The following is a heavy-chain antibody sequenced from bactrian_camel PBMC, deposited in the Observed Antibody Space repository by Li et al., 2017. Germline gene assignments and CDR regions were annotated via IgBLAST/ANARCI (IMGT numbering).Heavy chain of an antibody. CDR2: IDSDGST. CDR3: AARLTSNRCRLWVGYGSWTN. V-gene: IGHV3S53*01. CDR1: GGDIYRRYC. D-gene: IGHD5*01. Sequence: QLVESGGGSVQAGGSLRLSCVLSGGDIYRRYCMAWLRQAPGKKREWVAAIDSDGSTSYADSVKGRFTISSDNAKNTLYLQMNSLKPEDTAMYYCAARLTSNRCRLWVGYGSWTNWGQGTQVTVS. J-gene: IGHJ4*01.